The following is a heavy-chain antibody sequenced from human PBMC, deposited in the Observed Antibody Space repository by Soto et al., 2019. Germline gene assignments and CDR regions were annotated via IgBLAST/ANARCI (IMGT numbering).Heavy chain of an antibody. CDR1: GYTFTGSY. V-gene: IGHV1-2*02. Sequence: ASVKVSCKASGYTFTGSYMHWVRQAPGQGLEWMGWISPNSGGTNYVQKFQGRVTMTRDTSISTAYMELSRLRSDDTAVYYCASARTVVTPNDYWGQGTLVTISS. CDR3: ASARTVVTPNDY. D-gene: IGHD2-15*01. J-gene: IGHJ4*02. CDR2: ISPNSGGT.